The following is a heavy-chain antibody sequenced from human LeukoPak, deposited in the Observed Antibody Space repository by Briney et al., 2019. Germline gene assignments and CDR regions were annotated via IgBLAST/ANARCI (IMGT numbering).Heavy chain of an antibody. CDR3: ARGQLRFLEWLSFNWFDP. V-gene: IGHV4-61*02. D-gene: IGHD3-3*01. J-gene: IGHJ5*02. CDR1: GGSISSGSYY. Sequence: SETLSLTCTVSGGSISSGSYYWSWIRQPAGKGLEWIGRINTSGSTNYNPSLKSRVTISVDTSKNQFSLKLSSVTAADTAVYYCARGQLRFLEWLSFNWFDPWGQGTLVTVSS. CDR2: INTSGST.